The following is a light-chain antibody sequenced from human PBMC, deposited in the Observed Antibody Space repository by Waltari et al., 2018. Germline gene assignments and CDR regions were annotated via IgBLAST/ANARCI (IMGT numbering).Light chain of an antibody. CDR1: QSVGKS. V-gene: IGKV3-20*01. CDR2: DAS. Sequence: EIVLTQSPGTRALPPGERATLSCRASQSVGKSLAWYQQKSGQAPRLLIYDASTRATGIPDRFSASGFGTDFSLTISRLEPEDFAVYYCQKYVRLPVTFGQGTKVEIK. CDR3: QKYVRLPVT. J-gene: IGKJ1*01.